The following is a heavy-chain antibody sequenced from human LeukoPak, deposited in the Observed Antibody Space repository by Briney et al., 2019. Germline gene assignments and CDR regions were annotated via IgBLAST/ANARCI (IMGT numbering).Heavy chain of an antibody. Sequence: SETLSLTCTVSGGSISSYYWTWIRQPAGKGLEWIGRFYTSGSPNYNPYLKSRVTMSVDTSKNQFSLKLSSVTAADTAVYYCARSEGSYFDSWGQGTLVTVSS. CDR1: GGSISSYY. V-gene: IGHV4-4*07. J-gene: IGHJ4*02. CDR2: FYTSGSP. CDR3: ARSEGSYFDS.